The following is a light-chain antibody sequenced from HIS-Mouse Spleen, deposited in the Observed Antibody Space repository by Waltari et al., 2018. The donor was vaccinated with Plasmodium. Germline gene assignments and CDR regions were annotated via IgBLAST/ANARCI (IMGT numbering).Light chain of an antibody. J-gene: IGKJ1*01. CDR1: QRISNY. Sequence: DIQMTQSPSSLSASVGDRVTITCRASQRISNYLNWYQQKPGKAPKFLIYAASTLQSGVPSRFRGSGSVTDFTLTISSLQPEDFATYYCQQSYSTWTFGQGTKVEIK. CDR3: QQSYSTWT. V-gene: IGKV1-39*01. CDR2: AAS.